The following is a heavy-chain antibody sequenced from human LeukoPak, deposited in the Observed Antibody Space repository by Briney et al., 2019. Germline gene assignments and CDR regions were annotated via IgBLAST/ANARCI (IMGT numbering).Heavy chain of an antibody. V-gene: IGHV4-59*01. CDR1: GGSISSYY. Sequence: SETLSLTCTVSGGSISSYYWSWIRQPPGKGLEWIGYIYYSGSTNYNPSLKSRVTISVDTSKNQFSLKLSSVTAADTAVYYCARDRTYYYDSSGLDYWGQGTLVIVSS. D-gene: IGHD3-22*01. J-gene: IGHJ4*02. CDR3: ARDRTYYYDSSGLDY. CDR2: IYYSGST.